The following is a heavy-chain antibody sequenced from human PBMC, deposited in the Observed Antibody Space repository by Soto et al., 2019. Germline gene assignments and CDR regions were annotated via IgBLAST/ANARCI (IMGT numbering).Heavy chain of an antibody. CDR1: GCSISSYY. V-gene: IGHV4-59*01. Sequence: PSETLSLTCTVSGCSISSYYWSWIRQPPGKGLEWLGYIYYSGSTNYNPSLKSRVTISVDTSKNQFSLKLSSLRSEDTAVYYCARDKVVLVPAAARQVHLYNWFDPWGQGTLVTVSS. J-gene: IGHJ5*02. CDR2: IYYSGST. D-gene: IGHD2-2*01. CDR3: ARDKVVLVPAAARQVHLYNWFDP.